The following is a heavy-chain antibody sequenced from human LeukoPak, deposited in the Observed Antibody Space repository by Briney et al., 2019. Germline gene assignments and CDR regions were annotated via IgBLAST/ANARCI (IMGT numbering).Heavy chain of an antibody. D-gene: IGHD6-13*01. J-gene: IGHJ4*02. Sequence: PGGSLRLSCAASGFTFSSYGMSWVRQAPGKGLEWVSGFSGNGGSTYYADSVKGRFTISRDNSKNTLYLQMNSLRAEDTAVYYCAKGPKQLLVGSRGKYFDYWGQGTLVTVSS. V-gene: IGHV3-23*01. CDR1: GFTFSSYG. CDR3: AKGPKQLLVGSRGKYFDY. CDR2: FSGNGGST.